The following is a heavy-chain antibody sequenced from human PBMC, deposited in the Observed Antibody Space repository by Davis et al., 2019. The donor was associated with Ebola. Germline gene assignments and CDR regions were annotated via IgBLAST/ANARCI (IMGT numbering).Heavy chain of an antibody. J-gene: IGHJ4*02. CDR1: GYTFTSYH. CDR2: MNPNSGNT. V-gene: IGHV1-8*01. CDR3: TRAPTWSEINYYCLDY. D-gene: IGHD3-22*01. Sequence: ASVKVSCKASGYTFTSYHINWVRQATGQGLEWMGWMNPNSGNTGYAQKFQGRVTMTRNTSISTAYMELSSLRSDDTAVYYCTRAPTWSEINYYCLDYWGQGTLVTVSS.